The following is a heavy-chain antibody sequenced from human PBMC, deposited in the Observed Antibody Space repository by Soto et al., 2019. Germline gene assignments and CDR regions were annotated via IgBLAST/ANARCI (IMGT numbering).Heavy chain of an antibody. CDR1: GFTFSSYA. J-gene: IGHJ4*02. Sequence: QVQLVESGGGVVQPGRSLRLSCAASGFTFSSYAMHWVRQAPGKGLEWVAVISYDGSNKYYADSVKGRFTISRDNSKNTLYLQMNSLRAEDTAVYYCARDPDYDLWGHFYYWGQGTLVTVSS. V-gene: IGHV3-30-3*01. CDR2: ISYDGSNK. CDR3: ARDPDYDLWGHFYY. D-gene: IGHD3-3*01.